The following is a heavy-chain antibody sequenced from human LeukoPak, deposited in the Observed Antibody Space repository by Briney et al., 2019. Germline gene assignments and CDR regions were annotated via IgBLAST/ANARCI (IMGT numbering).Heavy chain of an antibody. V-gene: IGHV3-23*01. D-gene: IGHD6-19*01. Sequence: GGSLRLYCTASGFSFTDFDMNWVRQAPGKGLEWVSHTTHSGITTHYADSVKGRFTISRDNSKSTLYLQMNSLRAEDTAVYYCAKPVTGSIFDYWGRGTLLTVSS. CDR1: GFSFTDFD. J-gene: IGHJ4*02. CDR3: AKPVTGSIFDY. CDR2: TTHSGITT.